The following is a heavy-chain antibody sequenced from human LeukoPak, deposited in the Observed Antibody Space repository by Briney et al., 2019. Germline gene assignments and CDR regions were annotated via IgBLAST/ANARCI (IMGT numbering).Heavy chain of an antibody. CDR3: ARLASGSYGPLTPFDY. J-gene: IGHJ4*02. Sequence: SETLSLTCTVSGGSISSYYWSWIRQPPGKGLEWIGDIYYSGSTNYNPSLKSRVTISVDTSKNQCSLRLNSVTAADTAVYYSARLASGSYGPLTPFDYWGQGTLVTVSS. V-gene: IGHV4-59*08. D-gene: IGHD1-26*01. CDR2: IYYSGST. CDR1: GGSISSYY.